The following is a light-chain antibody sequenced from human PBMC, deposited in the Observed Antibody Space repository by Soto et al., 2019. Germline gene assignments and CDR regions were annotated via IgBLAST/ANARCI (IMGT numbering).Light chain of an antibody. Sequence: QSASVSGSPGQSITISCTGTSSDVGTYKFVSWYQQHPGQAPKLMIYEVSERPSGISNRFSGSKSGNTASLTISGLQTEDEADYYCSSHATDYVLFGGGTKVTVL. V-gene: IGLV2-23*02. CDR2: EVS. CDR1: SSDVGTYKF. CDR3: SSHATDYVL. J-gene: IGLJ2*01.